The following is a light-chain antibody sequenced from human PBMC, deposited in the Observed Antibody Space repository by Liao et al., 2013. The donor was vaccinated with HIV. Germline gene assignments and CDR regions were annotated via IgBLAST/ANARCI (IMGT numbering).Light chain of an antibody. V-gene: IGLV3-21*01. CDR1: SIGTKT. Sequence: SYELTQPPSVSVAPGKTAKITCGGNSIGTKTVHWYQQKPGQAPVLVIHFDTDRPSGIPERFSGSNSGNTATLTISGTQPTDEADYYCQAWDGNTAIFGGGTKLTVL. CDR2: FDT. CDR3: QAWDGNTAI. J-gene: IGLJ2*01.